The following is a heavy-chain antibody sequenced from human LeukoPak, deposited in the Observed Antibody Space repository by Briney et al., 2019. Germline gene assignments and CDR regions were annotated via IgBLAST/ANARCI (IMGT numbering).Heavy chain of an antibody. CDR1: GGSISSYY. Sequence: PSETLSLTCTVSGGSISSYYWSWIRQPPGKGLEWIGYIYYSGSTNYNPSLKSRVTISVDTSKNQFSLKLSSVTAADTAVYYCARTYYYDSSGYYLWCAFDIWGQGTMVTVSS. D-gene: IGHD3-22*01. V-gene: IGHV4-59*01. CDR2: IYYSGST. J-gene: IGHJ3*02. CDR3: ARTYYYDSSGYYLWCAFDI.